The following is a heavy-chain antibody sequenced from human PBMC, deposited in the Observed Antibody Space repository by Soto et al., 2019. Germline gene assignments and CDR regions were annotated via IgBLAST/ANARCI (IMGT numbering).Heavy chain of an antibody. CDR3: ATRSNTFDK. J-gene: IGHJ4*02. Sequence: PGGSLRLSXAASGFTFGEYGMSWVRQAPGEGLEWVSAISETGTNTYYADSVKGRFTISRDNAKNSLYLQMNSLRDEDTAVYYCATRSNTFDKWGQGTLVTVSS. V-gene: IGHV3-23*01. CDR1: GFTFGEYG. CDR2: ISETGTNT. D-gene: IGHD5-18*01.